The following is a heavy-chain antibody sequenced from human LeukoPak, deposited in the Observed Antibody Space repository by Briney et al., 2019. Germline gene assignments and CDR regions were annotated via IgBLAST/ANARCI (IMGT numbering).Heavy chain of an antibody. V-gene: IGHV3-33*08. CDR2: IWYDGSNK. Sequence: GGSLRLSWAAAGFTFSNYAMNWVRQAPGKGLEWVAVIWYDGSNKYYADSVKGRFTISRDNSKNTLYLQMNSLRAEDTAVYYCARDGYSSGWYGKHFDYWGQGTLVTVSS. CDR3: ARDGYSSGWYGKHFDY. J-gene: IGHJ4*02. D-gene: IGHD6-19*01. CDR1: GFTFSNYA.